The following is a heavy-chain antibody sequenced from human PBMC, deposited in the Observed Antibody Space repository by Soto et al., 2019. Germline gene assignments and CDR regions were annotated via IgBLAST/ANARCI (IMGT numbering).Heavy chain of an antibody. D-gene: IGHD3-16*01. J-gene: IGHJ4*02. CDR2: IRYDGSNK. CDR3: ARDGGGVTVFFGYFDY. Sequence: QVQLVESGGGVVQPGRSLRLSCAASGSIFSGYGMHWVRQAPGKGLEWVAVIRYDGSNKYYGDSVKGRFTISRDNSKNTLFLTMNNLSAEDTAVYYCARDGGGVTVFFGYFDYWGQGTMVTVSS. V-gene: IGHV3-33*01. CDR1: GSIFSGYG.